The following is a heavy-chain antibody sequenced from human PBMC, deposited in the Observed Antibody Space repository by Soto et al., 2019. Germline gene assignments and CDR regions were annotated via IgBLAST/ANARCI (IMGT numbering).Heavy chain of an antibody. V-gene: IGHV1-8*01. CDR3: ARGQPAAKSYYYYMDV. D-gene: IGHD2-2*01. CDR1: GYTFTIYD. CDR2: MNPNSGNT. Sequence: GASVKVSCKASGYTFTIYDINWVRQATGQGLEWMGWMNPNSGNTGYAQKFQGRVTMTRNTSISTAYMELSSLRSEDTAVYYCARGQPAAKSYYYYMDVWGKGTTVTVSS. J-gene: IGHJ6*03.